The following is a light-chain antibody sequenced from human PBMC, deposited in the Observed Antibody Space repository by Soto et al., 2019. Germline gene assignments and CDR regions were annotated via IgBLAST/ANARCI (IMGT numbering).Light chain of an antibody. J-gene: IGKJ1*01. CDR1: QRISSN. CDR3: QQYGRSPT. V-gene: IGKV3-20*01. CDR2: GAS. Sequence: EILMTHSQATLSFSPCERATLSSRASQRISSNVAWYQQKPGQAPRLLIYGASTRATGVPARFSGGGSGTDFTLTISRLEPEDFVVYYCQQYGRSPTFGQGTKVDIK.